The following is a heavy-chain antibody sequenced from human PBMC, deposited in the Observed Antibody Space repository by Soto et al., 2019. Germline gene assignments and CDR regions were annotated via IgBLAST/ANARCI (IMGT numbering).Heavy chain of an antibody. CDR1: GGSITSSSHF. CDR2: IYFTGNT. V-gene: IGHV4-39*01. D-gene: IGHD6-25*01. Sequence: LSETLSLTCTVSGGSITSSSHFWGWVRQPPGKGLEWIGTIYFTGNTYYTPSLKSRLTMSIDTSKNEFPLRLNSVTAADTAVYYCAGQTFTIAAASYGRSNWFDPWGPGTLVTVSS. CDR3: AGQTFTIAAASYGRSNWFDP. J-gene: IGHJ5*02.